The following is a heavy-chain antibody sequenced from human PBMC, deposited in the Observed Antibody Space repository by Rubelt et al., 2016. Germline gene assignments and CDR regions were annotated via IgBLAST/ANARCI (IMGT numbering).Heavy chain of an antibody. CDR2: ISAYNGNT. V-gene: IGHV1-18*01. D-gene: IGHD6-19*01. Sequence: QVQLVQSGAEVKKPGASVKVSCKASGYTFTSYGISWVRQAPGQGLEWMGWISAYNGNTNYAQKFQGRVTRTTDTSTSTVYMELRSLRSDDPAVYYCARDRTWLVPGLDAFDIWGQGTMVTVSS. J-gene: IGHJ3*02. CDR1: GYTFTSYG. CDR3: ARDRTWLVPGLDAFDI.